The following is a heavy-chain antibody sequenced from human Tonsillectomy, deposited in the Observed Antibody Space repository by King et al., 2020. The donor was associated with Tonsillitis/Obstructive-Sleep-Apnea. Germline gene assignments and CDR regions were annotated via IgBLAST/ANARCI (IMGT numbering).Heavy chain of an antibody. D-gene: IGHD1-26*01. CDR2: IKQDGTEK. CDR3: AREVIEATRWADAFDI. Sequence: VQLVESGGGLVQPGGSLRLSCAASGFTFSSYWMTWVRQAPGKGLEWVANIKQDGTEKYYVGSVKGRFIISSDNAKNSLYLQMNSLRAEDTAVYYCAREVIEATRWADAFDIWGQGTMVTVSS. J-gene: IGHJ3*02. V-gene: IGHV3-7*04. CDR1: GFTFSSYW.